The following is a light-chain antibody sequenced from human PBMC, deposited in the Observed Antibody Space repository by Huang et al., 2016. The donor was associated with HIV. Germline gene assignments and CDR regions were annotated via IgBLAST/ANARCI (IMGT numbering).Light chain of an antibody. V-gene: IGKV3-15*01. CDR3: QHYKAWPPGT. CDR1: QRVGSS. CDR2: GAS. J-gene: IGKJ2*02. Sequence: EILMTQSPATLSVSPGERATLPCRASQRVGSSLAWSQQKHGQAPRLLMYGASPRATGVPARFSGGGSETAFILTISSLQSEDVAVWYCQHYKAWPPGTFGQGTRLEI.